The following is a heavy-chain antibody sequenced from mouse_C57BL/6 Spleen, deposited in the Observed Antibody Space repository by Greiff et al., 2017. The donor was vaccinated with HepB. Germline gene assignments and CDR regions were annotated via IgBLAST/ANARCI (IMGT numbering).Heavy chain of an antibody. Sequence: EVKVVESGGGLVKPGGSLKLSCAASGFTFSDYGMHWVRQAPEKGLEWVAYISSGSSTIYYADTVKGRFTISRDNAKNTLFLQMTSLRSEDTAMYYCARLYGSSYGNYFDYWGQGTTLTVSS. CDR3: ARLYGSSYGNYFDY. D-gene: IGHD1-1*01. CDR1: GFTFSDYG. V-gene: IGHV5-17*01. J-gene: IGHJ2*01. CDR2: ISSGSSTI.